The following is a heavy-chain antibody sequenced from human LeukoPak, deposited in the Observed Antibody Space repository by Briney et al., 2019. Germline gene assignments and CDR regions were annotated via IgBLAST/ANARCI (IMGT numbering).Heavy chain of an antibody. CDR1: GGSISSGSYY. CDR3: ARAYDFWSGRSFYNWFDP. Sequence: SETLSLICTVSGGSISSGSYYWSWIRQPAGKGLEWIGRIYTSGSTNYNPSLKSRDTISVDTSKNQFSLKLSSVTAADTAVYYCARAYDFWSGRSFYNWFDPWGQGTLVTVSS. V-gene: IGHV4-61*02. CDR2: IYTSGST. D-gene: IGHD3-3*01. J-gene: IGHJ5*02.